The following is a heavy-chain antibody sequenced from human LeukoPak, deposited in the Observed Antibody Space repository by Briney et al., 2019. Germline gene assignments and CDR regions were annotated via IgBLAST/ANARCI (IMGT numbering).Heavy chain of an antibody. V-gene: IGHV1-69*04. D-gene: IGHD2/OR15-2a*01. CDR2: IIPILGIA. CDR1: GGTFSSYA. Sequence: ASVKVSCKASGGTFSSYAISWVRQAPGQGLEWMGRIIPILGIANYAQKFQGRVTITADKSTSTAYMELSSLRSEDTAVYYCAREVPENFNFDYWGQGTLVTVSS. J-gene: IGHJ4*02. CDR3: AREVPENFNFDY.